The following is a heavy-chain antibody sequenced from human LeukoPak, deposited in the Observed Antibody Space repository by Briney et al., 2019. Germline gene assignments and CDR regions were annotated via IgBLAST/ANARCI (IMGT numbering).Heavy chain of an antibody. D-gene: IGHD3-22*01. J-gene: IGHJ6*03. CDR3: ARGDYYDSSGYYYFHYMDV. CDR1: GYTFTSYA. CDR2: IIPIFGTA. V-gene: IGHV1-69*13. Sequence: SVKVSCKASGYTFTSYAISWVRQAPGQGLEWMGGIIPIFGTANYAQKFQGRVTITADESTSTAYMELSSLRSEDTAVYYCARGDYYDSSGYYYFHYMDVWGKGTTVTISS.